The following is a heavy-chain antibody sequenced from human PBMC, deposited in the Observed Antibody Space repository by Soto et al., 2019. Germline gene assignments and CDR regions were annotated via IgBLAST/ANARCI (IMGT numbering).Heavy chain of an antibody. D-gene: IGHD6-19*01. V-gene: IGHV3-23*01. CDR3: AKDAYSSGWYPPLFNYGMDV. CDR1: GFTFSSYA. CDR2: ISSSGGST. Sequence: GGSLRLSCAASGFTFSSYAMSWVRQAPGKGLEWVSAISSSGGSTYYADSVKGRFTISRDNSKNTLYLQMNSLRAEDTAVYYCAKDAYSSGWYPPLFNYGMDVWGQGTTVTVSS. J-gene: IGHJ6*02.